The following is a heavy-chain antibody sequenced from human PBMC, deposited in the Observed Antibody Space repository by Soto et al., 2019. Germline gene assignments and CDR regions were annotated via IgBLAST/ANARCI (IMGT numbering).Heavy chain of an antibody. J-gene: IGHJ4*02. D-gene: IGHD5-12*01. CDR1: GYTFTSYA. CDR3: ARGPGFSGYESKAYFDY. CDR2: INAGNGNT. Sequence: GASVKVSCKASGYTFTSYAMHWVRQAPGQRLECMVWINAGNGNTKHSQKFRDRVTITRDTSANTAYMEVSSLRSEDTAVYYCARGPGFSGYESKAYFDYWGQGTLVTVSS. V-gene: IGHV1-3*01.